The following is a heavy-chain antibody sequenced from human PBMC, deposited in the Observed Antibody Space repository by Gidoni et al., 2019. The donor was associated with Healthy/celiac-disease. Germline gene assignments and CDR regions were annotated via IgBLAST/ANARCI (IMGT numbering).Heavy chain of an antibody. CDR3: ARDRVYDSSGYGGFDP. Sequence: QVQLVQSGAEVKKPGASVKVSCKASGYTFTGYYMHWVRQAPGHGLEWMGWINPNSGGTNYAQKFQGRVTMTRDTSISTAYMELSRLRSDDTAVYYCARDRVYDSSGYGGFDPWGQGTLVTVSS. D-gene: IGHD3-22*01. CDR2: INPNSGGT. V-gene: IGHV1-2*02. CDR1: GYTFTGYY. J-gene: IGHJ5*02.